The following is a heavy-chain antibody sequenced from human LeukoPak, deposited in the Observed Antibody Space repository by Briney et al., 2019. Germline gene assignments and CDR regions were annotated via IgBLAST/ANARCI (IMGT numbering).Heavy chain of an antibody. D-gene: IGHD6-13*01. CDR2: IYTSGST. CDR1: GGSISSYY. J-gene: IGHJ5*02. V-gene: IGHV4-4*09. CDR3: ARLLGIAAAGSRGNWFDP. Sequence: SETLSLTCTVSGGSISSYYWSWIRQPPGKGLEWIGCIYTSGSTNYNPSLKSRVTISVDTSKNQFSLKLSSVTAADTVVYYCARLLGIAAAGSRGNWFDPWGQGTLVTVSS.